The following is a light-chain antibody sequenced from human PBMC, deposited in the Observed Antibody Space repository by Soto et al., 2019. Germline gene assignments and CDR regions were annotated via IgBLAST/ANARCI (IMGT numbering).Light chain of an antibody. CDR1: QSVSSN. J-gene: IGKJ2*01. Sequence: EIVMTQSPSILSVSPGERATLACRASQSVSSNLAWYQQKPGQAPRLLIYGASTRATGIPARFSGSGSATAYTLTISSLQSEDLAVYYCQHYNNWLMYTFGQGTKLEIK. CDR3: QHYNNWLMYT. CDR2: GAS. V-gene: IGKV3-15*01.